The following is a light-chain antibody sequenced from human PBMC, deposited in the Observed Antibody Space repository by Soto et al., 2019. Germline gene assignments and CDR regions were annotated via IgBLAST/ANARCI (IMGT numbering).Light chain of an antibody. CDR2: GAS. V-gene: IGKV3-15*01. CDR1: QSVSSN. CDR3: HQYGSAPRT. Sequence: EIMMTQPPATLSMSPGERATLACRASQSVSSNLAWYQQKPGQAPRLLIYGASTRATGIPARFSGSGSGTEFTLTISSLQSEDFAVYHCHQYGSAPRTFGQGTKVDIK. J-gene: IGKJ1*01.